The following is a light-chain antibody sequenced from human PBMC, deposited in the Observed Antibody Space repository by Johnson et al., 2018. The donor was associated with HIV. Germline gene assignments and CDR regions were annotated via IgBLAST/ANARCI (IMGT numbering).Light chain of an antibody. CDR3: GTWDNSLSAGV. V-gene: IGLV1-51*02. J-gene: IGLJ1*01. CDR1: SSDMGNYA. CDR2: ENN. Sequence: QPVLTQPPSVSAAPGQKVTISCSGSSSDMGNYAVSWYQQLPGTAPKLLIYENNKRPSGIPDRFSGSKSGTSATLGITGLQTGDEADDYCGTWDNSLSAGVFGTGTKVTVL.